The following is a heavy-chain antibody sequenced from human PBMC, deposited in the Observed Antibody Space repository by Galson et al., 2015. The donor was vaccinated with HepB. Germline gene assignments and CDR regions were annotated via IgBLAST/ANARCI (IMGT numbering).Heavy chain of an antibody. V-gene: IGHV1-18*01. CDR3: ARPNRGYSYGLGLDAFDI. CDR1: GYTFTSYG. CDR2: ISAYNGNT. J-gene: IGHJ3*02. D-gene: IGHD5-18*01. Sequence: SVKVSCKASGYTFTSYGISWVRQAPGQGLEWMGWISAYNGNTNYAQKLQGRVTMTTDTSTSTAYLQWSSLKASDTAMYYCARPNRGYSYGLGLDAFDIWGQGTMVTVSS.